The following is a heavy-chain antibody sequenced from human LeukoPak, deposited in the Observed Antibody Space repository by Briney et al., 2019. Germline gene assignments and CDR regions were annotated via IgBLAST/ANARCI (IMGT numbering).Heavy chain of an antibody. CDR1: GYTFTGYY. V-gene: IGHV1-46*01. CDR2: INPSGGST. Sequence: ASVKVSCKASGYTFTGYYMHWVRQAPGQGLEWMGIINPSGGSTSYAQKFQGRVTMTRDTSTSTVYMELSSLRSEDTAVYYCARVSWWTGFDYWGQGTLVTVSS. CDR3: ARVSWWTGFDY. J-gene: IGHJ4*02. D-gene: IGHD2-21*01.